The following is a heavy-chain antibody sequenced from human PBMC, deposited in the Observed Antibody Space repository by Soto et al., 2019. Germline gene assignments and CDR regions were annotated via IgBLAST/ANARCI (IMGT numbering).Heavy chain of an antibody. V-gene: IGHV3-9*01. CDR3: AKDISPIAVAGTSFDY. J-gene: IGHJ4*02. D-gene: IGHD6-19*01. Sequence: GGSLRLSCAASGFTFDDYAMHWVRQAPGKGLEWVSGISWNSGSIGYADSVKGRFTISRDNAKNSLYLQMNSLRAEDTALYYCAKDISPIAVAGTSFDYWGQGTLVTVSS. CDR1: GFTFDDYA. CDR2: ISWNSGSI.